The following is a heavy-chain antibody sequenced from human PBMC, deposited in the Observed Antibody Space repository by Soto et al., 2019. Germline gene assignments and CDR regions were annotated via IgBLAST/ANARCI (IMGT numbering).Heavy chain of an antibody. D-gene: IGHD3-10*01. J-gene: IGHJ4*02. CDR2: IYYSGST. CDR3: AGSSTYITMVRGVMAY. CDR1: GGSISSYY. V-gene: IGHV4-59*01. Sequence: SETLSLTCTVSGGSISSYYWSWIRQPPGKGLEWIGYIYYSGSTNYNPSLKSRVTISVDTSKNQFSLKLSSVTAADTAVYYCAGSSTYITMVRGVMAYWGQGTLVTVSS.